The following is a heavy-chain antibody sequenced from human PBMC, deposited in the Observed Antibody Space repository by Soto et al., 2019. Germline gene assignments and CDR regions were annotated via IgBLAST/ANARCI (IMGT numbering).Heavy chain of an antibody. V-gene: IGHV4-39*01. Sequence: SETMSVTCIVAGGSISSASYYWDWIRQPPGQGLEWIGSIYYSAITYYNPSLKSRVTISVDTSKNQFSLKLSSVTAADTAVYYCARREGTESFDPWGQGTLVTVSS. D-gene: IGHD1-7*01. CDR2: IYYSAIT. CDR3: ARREGTESFDP. J-gene: IGHJ5*02. CDR1: GGSISSASYY.